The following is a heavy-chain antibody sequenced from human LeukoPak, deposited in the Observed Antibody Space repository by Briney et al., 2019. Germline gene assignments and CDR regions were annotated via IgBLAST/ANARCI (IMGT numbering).Heavy chain of an antibody. CDR3: ARDRSWFGEYYFDY. Sequence: GGSLRLSCAASGFTVSTNYMNWVRQAPGKGLEWVSVIYSGGSTYYADSVKGRFTISRDNSKNTLYLQMNSLRAEDTAVYYCARDRSWFGEYYFDYWGQGTLVTVSA. J-gene: IGHJ4*02. CDR2: IYSGGST. D-gene: IGHD3-10*01. CDR1: GFTVSTNY. V-gene: IGHV3-53*01.